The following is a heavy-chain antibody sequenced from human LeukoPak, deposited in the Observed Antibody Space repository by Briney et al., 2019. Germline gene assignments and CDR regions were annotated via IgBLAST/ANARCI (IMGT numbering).Heavy chain of an antibody. D-gene: IGHD1-26*01. CDR1: GGTFSSYA. CDR3: AREGVGAIPL. Sequence: ASVKVSCKASGGTFSSYAISWVRQAPGQGLEWMGIINPSGGSTSYAQKFQGRVAMTRDMSTSTVYMELSSLRSEDTAVYYCAREGVGAIPLWGQGTLVTVSS. CDR2: INPSGGST. V-gene: IGHV1-46*01. J-gene: IGHJ4*02.